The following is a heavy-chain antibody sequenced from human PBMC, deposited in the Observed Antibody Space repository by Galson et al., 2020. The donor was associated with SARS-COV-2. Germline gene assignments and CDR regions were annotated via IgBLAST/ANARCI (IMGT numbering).Heavy chain of an antibody. Sequence: GGSLRLSCAASGFSFRAYAMHWVRHLPGKGLEWVALMTYDGRNEYYADSVKSRFTISRDNSKNTLYLQMNNLRVEDTALYYCAKGPWHSFGSDYWGQGTRVTVSS. D-gene: IGHD5-18*01. CDR3: AKGPWHSFGSDY. J-gene: IGHJ4*02. V-gene: IGHV3-30*04. CDR2: MTYDGRNE. CDR1: GFSFRAYA.